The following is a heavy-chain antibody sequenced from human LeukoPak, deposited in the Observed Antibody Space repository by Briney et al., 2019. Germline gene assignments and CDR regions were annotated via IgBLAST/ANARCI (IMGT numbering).Heavy chain of an antibody. CDR3: AKDRGVFDAFDI. J-gene: IGHJ3*02. V-gene: IGHV3-23*01. Sequence: PGGSLRLSCAASGFPFSSYGMHWVRQAPGKGLEWVSAISGSGGSTYYADSVEGRFTISRDNSKNTLYLQMNSLRAEDTAVYYCAKDRGVFDAFDIWGQGTMVTVSS. D-gene: IGHD3-10*01. CDR2: ISGSGGST. CDR1: GFPFSSYG.